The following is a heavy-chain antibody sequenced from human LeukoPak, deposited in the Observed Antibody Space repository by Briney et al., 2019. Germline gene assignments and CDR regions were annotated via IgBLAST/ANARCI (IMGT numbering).Heavy chain of an antibody. V-gene: IGHV3-21*01. CDR1: GFTLSSYS. D-gene: IGHD3-22*01. J-gene: IGHJ4*02. CDR3: ARVKYYDNSGYSN. CDR2: ISSSSSYI. Sequence: GGSLRLSCAASGFTLSSYSMNWVRQAPGKGLEWVSSISSSSSYIYYADSVKGRFTISRDNAKNSLYLQMNSLRAEDTAVYYCARVKYYDNSGYSNWGQGTLVTVSS.